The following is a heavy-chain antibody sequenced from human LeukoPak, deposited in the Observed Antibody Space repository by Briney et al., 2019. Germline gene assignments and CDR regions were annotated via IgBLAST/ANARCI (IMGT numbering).Heavy chain of an antibody. V-gene: IGHV5-51*01. J-gene: IGHJ5*02. D-gene: IGHD2-2*01. CDR1: GYSFASYW. CDR2: IYPGDSDT. CDR3: ARLGEGYCSSTSCLYNWFDP. Sequence: GESLKISCKGSGYSFASYWIGWVRQMPGKGLEWMGIIYPGDSDTRYSPSFQGQVTISADKSISTAYLQWSSLKASDTAMYYCARLGEGYCSSTSCLYNWFDPWGQGTLVTVSS.